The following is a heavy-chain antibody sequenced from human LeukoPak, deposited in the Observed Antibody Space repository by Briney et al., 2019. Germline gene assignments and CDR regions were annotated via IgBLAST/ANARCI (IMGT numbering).Heavy chain of an antibody. CDR1: GFTFSSYV. D-gene: IGHD3-10*01. V-gene: IGHV3-30*04. CDR3: KSRGYYMDV. CDR2: ISYDGSNE. J-gene: IGHJ6*03. Sequence: GGSLRLSCAASGFTFSSYVMHWVRQAPGKGLEWVAIISYDGSNEYYADSVKGRFTISRDNSKNTLYLQMNSLRAADTAVYYCKSRGYYMDVWGKGTTVTVSS.